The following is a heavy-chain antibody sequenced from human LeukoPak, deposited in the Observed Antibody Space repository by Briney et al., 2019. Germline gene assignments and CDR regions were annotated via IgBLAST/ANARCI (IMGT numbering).Heavy chain of an antibody. CDR2: IYHSGNT. J-gene: IGHJ4*02. CDR1: GGSISCSNW. Sequence: PSETLSLTCVVSGGSISCSNWWSWVRQPPGTGLEWIGEIYHSGNTNYNLSLKSRVTISVDKSKNQFSLKLSSVTAADTAVYYCAREEVAYYHNRYFDYWGQGTLVTVSS. D-gene: IGHD1-14*01. V-gene: IGHV4/OR15-8*01. CDR3: AREEVAYYHNRYFDY.